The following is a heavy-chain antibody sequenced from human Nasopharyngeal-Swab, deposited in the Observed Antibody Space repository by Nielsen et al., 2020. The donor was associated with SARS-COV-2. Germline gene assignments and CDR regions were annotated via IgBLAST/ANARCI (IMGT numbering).Heavy chain of an antibody. J-gene: IGHJ4*02. CDR2: INPSGDTA. CDR3: ARGLGDSSGYYDY. D-gene: IGHD3-22*01. Sequence: VRQMPGKGLEWMGIINPSGDTASYAQKFQGRVTMTRDTSTSTVYMELSSLRSEDTAVYYCARGLGDSSGYYDYWGQGTLVTVSS. V-gene: IGHV1-46*01.